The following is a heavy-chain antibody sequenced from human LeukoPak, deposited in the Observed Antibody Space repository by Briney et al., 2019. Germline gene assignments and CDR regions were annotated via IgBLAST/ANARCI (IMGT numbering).Heavy chain of an antibody. CDR1: GVSISSYY. CDR3: ARGLDGYNYEAFDI. CDR2: IYYSGST. V-gene: IGHV4-59*08. J-gene: IGHJ3*02. Sequence: SETLSLTCTVSGVSISSYYWSWIRQPPGKGLEWIGYIYYSGSTNYNPSLKSRVTISVDTSKNQFSLKLSSVTAADTAVYYCARGLDGYNYEAFDIWGQGTMVTVSS. D-gene: IGHD5-24*01.